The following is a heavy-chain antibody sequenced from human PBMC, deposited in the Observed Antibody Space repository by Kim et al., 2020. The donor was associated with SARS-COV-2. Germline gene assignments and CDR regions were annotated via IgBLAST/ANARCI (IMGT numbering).Heavy chain of an antibody. CDR3: ARGDIVVVPAAIGAFDI. J-gene: IGHJ3*02. Sequence: KSRVTISVDTSKNQFSLKLSSGTAADTAVYYCARGDIVVVPAAIGAFDIWGQGTMVTVSS. V-gene: IGHV4-31*02. D-gene: IGHD2-2*02.